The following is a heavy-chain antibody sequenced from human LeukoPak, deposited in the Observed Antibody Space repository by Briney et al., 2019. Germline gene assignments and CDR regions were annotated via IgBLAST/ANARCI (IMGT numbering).Heavy chain of an antibody. Sequence: GGSLRLSCAASGFTFSNYYMSWIRQAPGKGLEWISYISSSGSTIYYADSVKGRFTVSRDNAKNSLYLQMNSLRAEDTAVYYCAGGIDYGTYAAYLDYWGQGTLVTVSP. CDR3: AGGIDYGTYAAYLDY. J-gene: IGHJ4*02. CDR1: GFTFSNYY. CDR2: ISSSGSTI. D-gene: IGHD4-11*01. V-gene: IGHV3-11*01.